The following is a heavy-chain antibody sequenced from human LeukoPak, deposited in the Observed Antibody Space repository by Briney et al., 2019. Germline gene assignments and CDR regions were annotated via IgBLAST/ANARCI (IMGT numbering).Heavy chain of an antibody. J-gene: IGHJ4*02. V-gene: IGHV4-59*08. Sequence: PSETLSLTCSVSGGSISTYYWSWIRQTPGKGLEWIGYVYDSGTTNYNPSLKGRVTISSDTSKNQFSLNLRSVNAADTAIYYCARHGGSLVYFDYWGQGTLVTVSS. CDR1: GGSISTYY. CDR3: ARHGGSLVYFDY. CDR2: VYDSGTT. D-gene: IGHD1-26*01.